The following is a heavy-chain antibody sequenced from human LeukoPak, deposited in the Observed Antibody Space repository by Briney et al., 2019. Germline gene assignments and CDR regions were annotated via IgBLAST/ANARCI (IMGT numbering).Heavy chain of an antibody. CDR3: ARHTAEKYNWFDR. D-gene: IGHD5-24*01. CDR2: IYYSGST. Sequence: SETLSLTCTVSAGHISSYYWSWIRQPPGKGLEWIGYIYYSGSTNYNPSLKSRVTISVDTSKNQFSLKLSSVTAADTAVYYCARHTAEKYNWFDRWGQGTLVTVSS. J-gene: IGHJ5*02. CDR1: AGHISSYY. V-gene: IGHV4-59*08.